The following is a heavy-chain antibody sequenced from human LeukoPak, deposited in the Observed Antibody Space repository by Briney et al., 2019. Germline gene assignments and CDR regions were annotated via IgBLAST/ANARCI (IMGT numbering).Heavy chain of an antibody. Sequence: SETLSLTCTVSGGSISSYYWSWTRQPAGKGLEWIGRIYTSGSTNYNPSLKSRVTMSVDTSKNQSSLKLSSVTAADTAVYYCAREIAAAGTGRGAFDYWGQGTLVTVSS. V-gene: IGHV4-4*07. D-gene: IGHD6-13*01. CDR2: IYTSGST. CDR3: AREIAAAGTGRGAFDY. CDR1: GGSISSYY. J-gene: IGHJ4*02.